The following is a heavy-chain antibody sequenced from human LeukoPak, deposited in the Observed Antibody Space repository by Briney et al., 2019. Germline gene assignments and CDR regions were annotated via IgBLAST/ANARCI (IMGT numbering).Heavy chain of an antibody. CDR2: ISRDSRTI. Sequence: PGESLRLSCAASGFTSSSYSVNWVRQAPGKGLEWVSIISRDSRTIIYADSVKGRFTISRDNAKNSLYLQMNSLRAEDTAVYFCAASPPGGPIDYWGQGALVSVSS. CDR3: AASPPGGPIDY. V-gene: IGHV3-21*01. J-gene: IGHJ4*02. D-gene: IGHD3-16*01. CDR1: GFTSSSYS.